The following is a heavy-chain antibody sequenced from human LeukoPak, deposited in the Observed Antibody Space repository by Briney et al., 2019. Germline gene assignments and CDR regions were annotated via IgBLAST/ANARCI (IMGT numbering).Heavy chain of an antibody. V-gene: IGHV4-34*01. D-gene: IGHD6-19*01. CDR1: GGPFNGYY. CDR3: ARDSALAQAVMFDY. CDR2: INHSGST. Sequence: SESLSLTCAVYGGPFNGYYWSWIRQPPGKGLEWIGEINHSGSTNYNPSLKSRVTISIHTSKNQFSLKLSSVTAADTAVYYCARDSALAQAVMFDYWGQGTLVTVSS. J-gene: IGHJ4*02.